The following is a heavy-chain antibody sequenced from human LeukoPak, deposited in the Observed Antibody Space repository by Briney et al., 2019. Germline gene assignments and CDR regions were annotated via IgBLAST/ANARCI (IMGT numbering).Heavy chain of an antibody. J-gene: IGHJ4*02. CDR2: IWYDGSNK. CDR3: ARDMGGDTPYFDY. Sequence: GGSLRLSCAASGFTFSSYGMHWVRQAPGRGLEWVAVIWYDGSNKYYGDSVKGRFTISRDNSKNTLYLQMNCLRAEDTAVYYCARDMGGDTPYFDYWGQGTLVTVSS. D-gene: IGHD3-16*01. V-gene: IGHV3-33*01. CDR1: GFTFSSYG.